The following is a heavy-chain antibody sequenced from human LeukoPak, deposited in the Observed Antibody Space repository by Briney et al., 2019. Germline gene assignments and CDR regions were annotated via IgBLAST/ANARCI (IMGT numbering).Heavy chain of an antibody. D-gene: IGHD3-10*01. Sequence: SETLSLTCAVSGASISSSSNSWSWFRQPPGKGLEWIGDIYSSGSASYNPSLHSRLLISIDTSKNHFSLELSSVTAADTAVYLCAKADLPVRSPYNWFDPWGQGTLVTVSS. J-gene: IGHJ5*02. CDR3: AKADLPVRSPYNWFDP. CDR1: GASISSSSNS. CDR2: IYSSGSA. V-gene: IGHV4-30-4*07.